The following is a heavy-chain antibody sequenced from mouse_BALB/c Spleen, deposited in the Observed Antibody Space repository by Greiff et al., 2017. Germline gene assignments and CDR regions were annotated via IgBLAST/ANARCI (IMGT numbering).Heavy chain of an antibody. Sequence: QVQLKESGAELVRPGVSVKISCKGSGYTFTDYAMHWVKQSHAKSLEWIGVISTYYGDASYNQKFKGKATMTVDKSSSTAYMELARLTSEDSAIYYCARQASPAMDYWGQGTSVTVSS. CDR1: GYTFTDYA. V-gene: IGHV1S137*01. CDR3: ARQASPAMDY. CDR2: ISTYYGDA. J-gene: IGHJ4*01. D-gene: IGHD3-2*02.